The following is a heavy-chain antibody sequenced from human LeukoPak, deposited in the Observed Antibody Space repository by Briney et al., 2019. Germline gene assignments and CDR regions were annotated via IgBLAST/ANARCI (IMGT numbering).Heavy chain of an antibody. Sequence: PSETLSLTCTVSGYSISSGYYWGWIRQPPGKGLEWIGSIYHSGSTYYNPSLKSRVTISVDTSKNQFSLKLSSVTAADTAVYYCARDFEGYSGYNDYWGQGTLVTVSS. D-gene: IGHD5-12*01. V-gene: IGHV4-38-2*02. CDR2: IYHSGST. J-gene: IGHJ4*02. CDR1: GYSISSGYY. CDR3: ARDFEGYSGYNDY.